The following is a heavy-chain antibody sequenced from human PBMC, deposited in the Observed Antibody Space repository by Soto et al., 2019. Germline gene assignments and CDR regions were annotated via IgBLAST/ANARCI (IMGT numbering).Heavy chain of an antibody. D-gene: IGHD4-4*01. J-gene: IGHJ6*02. CDR1: GGSVSSGSYY. V-gene: IGHV4-61*01. CDR2: ISYSGTT. Sequence: SETLSLTCTVSGGSVSSGSYYWSWIRQPPGKGLEWIGYISYSGTTNYNPPLKSRITISVDTSGNQFSLKLSSVTAADTAVHFCARTYCTTTACQAHGTDVWGQGTTVTFSS. CDR3: ARTYCTTTACQAHGTDV.